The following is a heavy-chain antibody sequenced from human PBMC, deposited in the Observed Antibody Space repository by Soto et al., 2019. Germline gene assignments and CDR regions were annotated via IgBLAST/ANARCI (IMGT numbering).Heavy chain of an antibody. CDR2: IYYSGST. Sequence: QVQLKESGPGLVKPSQTLSLTCTVSGGSINSGGYYWSWIRQHPGKGLEWIGYIYYSGSTFYNPSPKSRVTVSVDTTKSHFSLTLTSMTATDTAVDYWTRDRAMRDSGSPWLDRWGQGTQVTVSA. CDR1: GGSINSGGYY. V-gene: IGHV4-31*03. J-gene: IGHJ5*02. CDR3: TRDRAMRDSGSPWLDR. D-gene: IGHD3-10*01.